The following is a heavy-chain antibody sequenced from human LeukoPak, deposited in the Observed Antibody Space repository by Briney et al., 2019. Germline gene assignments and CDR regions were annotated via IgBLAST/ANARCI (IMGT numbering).Heavy chain of an antibody. D-gene: IGHD3-10*01. Sequence: GGSLRLSCAASGFTFSSYWMHWVRQAPGKGLVWVSRINSDGSSTSYADSVKGRFTVSRDNAKNTLYLQMNSLRAEDTAVYYCARSGGAAIPYGWDVWGQGTTVTVPS. CDR3: ARSGGAAIPYGWDV. V-gene: IGHV3-74*01. CDR1: GFTFSSYW. CDR2: INSDGSST. J-gene: IGHJ6*02.